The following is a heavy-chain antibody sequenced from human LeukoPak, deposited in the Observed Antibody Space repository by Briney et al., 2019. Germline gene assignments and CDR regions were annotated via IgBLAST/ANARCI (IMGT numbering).Heavy chain of an antibody. J-gene: IGHJ6*03. Sequence: PGGSLRLSCAASALTFSRYWMTWFRQAPGKGLEWVANIKQDGSEKYYVDSVKGRFTISRDNADRSLYLQMTSLRVEDTAVYFCASRYCTGVNCFAASYMCMDVWGKGTTVTVSS. D-gene: IGHD2-8*02. CDR3: ASRYCTGVNCFAASYMCMDV. V-gene: IGHV3-7*01. CDR2: IKQDGSEK. CDR1: ALTFSRYW.